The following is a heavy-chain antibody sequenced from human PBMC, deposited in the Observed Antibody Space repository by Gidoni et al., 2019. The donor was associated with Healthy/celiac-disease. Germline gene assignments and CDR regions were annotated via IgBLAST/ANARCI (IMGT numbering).Heavy chain of an antibody. Sequence: QVQLVESGGGVVQPGRSLRLSCAASGFTFSSYAMHWVRQAPGKGLEWVAFISYDGSNKYYADSVKGRFTISRDNSKNTLYLQMNSLRAEDTAVYYCASGYGSGSYSAYYYYYGMDVWGQGTTVTVSS. D-gene: IGHD3-10*01. CDR3: ASGYGSGSYSAYYYYYGMDV. CDR2: ISYDGSNK. CDR1: GFTFSSYA. J-gene: IGHJ6*02. V-gene: IGHV3-30-3*01.